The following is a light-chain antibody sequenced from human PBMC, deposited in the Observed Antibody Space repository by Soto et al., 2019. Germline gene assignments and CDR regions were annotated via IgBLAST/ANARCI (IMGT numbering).Light chain of an antibody. CDR3: QQYGSSPYT. V-gene: IGKV3-20*01. CDR2: GAS. CDR1: QSVSSSY. Sequence: IVLTQSPGTLSLSPGERATLSCRASQSVSSSYLAWYQQKPGQAPSLLIYGASSRATGIPDRISGSGSGTDFTLTISRLEPEDFAVYYCQQYGSSPYTFGQGTKLEIK. J-gene: IGKJ2*01.